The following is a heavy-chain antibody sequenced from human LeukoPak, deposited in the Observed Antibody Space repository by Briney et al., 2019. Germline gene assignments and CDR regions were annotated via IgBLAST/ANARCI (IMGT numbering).Heavy chain of an antibody. Sequence: GGSLRLSCAASGFTFDDYGMSWVRQAPGKGLEWVGRIRSKTDGGTTDYAVSVQGRFTISRDDSKNTLYLQMSSLKTEDTAVYYCAKHIYGVVSIQQWGQGTLVTVSS. V-gene: IGHV3-15*01. CDR2: IRSKTDGGTT. CDR3: AKHIYGVVSIQQ. D-gene: IGHD3-3*01. CDR1: GFTFDDYG. J-gene: IGHJ1*01.